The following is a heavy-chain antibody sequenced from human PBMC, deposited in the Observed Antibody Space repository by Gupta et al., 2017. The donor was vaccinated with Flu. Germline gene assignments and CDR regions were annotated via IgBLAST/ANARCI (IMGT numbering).Heavy chain of an antibody. CDR2: ISSGSNT. CDR3: VRDRDWAVVL. Sequence: ELQLVESGGGLVQPGWSLRLHCVMSGFTFSESLMNWIRQAPGKGLEWSSYISSGSNTDYADSVRGRFGISRDNAGDSVFVQRNSLRDEDTALYYGVRDRDWAVVLCGQGTLVTVAS. D-gene: IGHD2-21*01. CDR1: GFTFSESL. J-gene: IGHJ4*02. V-gene: IGHV3-48*02.